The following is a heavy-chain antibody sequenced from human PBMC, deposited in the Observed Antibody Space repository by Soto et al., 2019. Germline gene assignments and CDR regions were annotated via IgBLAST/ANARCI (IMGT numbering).Heavy chain of an antibody. D-gene: IGHD6-13*01. Sequence: SETLSLTCTVSGGSISSYYWSWIRQPAGKGLERIGRIYTSGSTNYNPSLKSRVTMSVDTSKDQFSLKLSSVTAADTAVYYCARDSPAGTVDYLQHWGQGPLVTVSS. J-gene: IGHJ1*01. CDR3: ARDSPAGTVDYLQH. V-gene: IGHV4-4*07. CDR1: GGSISSYY. CDR2: IYTSGST.